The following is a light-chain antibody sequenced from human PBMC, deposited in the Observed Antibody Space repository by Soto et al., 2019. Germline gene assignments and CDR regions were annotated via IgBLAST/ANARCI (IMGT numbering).Light chain of an antibody. CDR1: SSNIGNNY. CDR2: DNN. CDR3: GTWDSSFYV. V-gene: IGLV1-51*01. J-gene: IGLJ1*01. Sequence: QSVLTQPPSVSAAPGQKVTISGSGSSSNIGNNYVSWYQQLPGTAPKLLIYDNNKRPSGIPDRFSGSKPGTSATLGITGLQTGDEADYYCGTWDSSFYVFGTGTKVTVL.